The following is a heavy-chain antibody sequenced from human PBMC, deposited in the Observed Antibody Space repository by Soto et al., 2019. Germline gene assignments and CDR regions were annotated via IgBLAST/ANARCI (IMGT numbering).Heavy chain of an antibody. J-gene: IGHJ4*01. Sequence: GGSLRPSCAASRFTSCYHARNWSRQAPGKGLEWVSTISSNGENTHYADSVKGRFIISSDNSSNTVALQMNSLRVEDTAIYYCVSWVSAHFDSWGQGTLVTVSS. V-gene: IGHV3-23*01. CDR3: VSWVSAHFDS. CDR2: ISSNGENT. CDR1: RFTSCYHA. D-gene: IGHD6-13*01.